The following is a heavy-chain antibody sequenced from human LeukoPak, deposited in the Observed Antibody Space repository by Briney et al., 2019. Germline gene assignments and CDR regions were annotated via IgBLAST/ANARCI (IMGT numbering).Heavy chain of an antibody. CDR3: AKSTSPLYYYYGMDV. Sequence: GGSLRLSCAASGFTFSNYAMSWVRQAPGKGLEWVSTISGSGGSTYYADSVKGRFTIPRDNSKNTLYLQLNSLRAEDTAVYYCAKSTSPLYYYYGMDVWGQGTTVTVSS. J-gene: IGHJ6*02. CDR1: GFTFSNYA. D-gene: IGHD2-2*01. V-gene: IGHV3-23*01. CDR2: ISGSGGST.